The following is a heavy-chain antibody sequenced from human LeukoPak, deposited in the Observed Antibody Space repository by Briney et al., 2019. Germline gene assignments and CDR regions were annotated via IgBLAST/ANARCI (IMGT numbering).Heavy chain of an antibody. D-gene: IGHD5-24*01. CDR2: ISSSSSTI. V-gene: IGHV3-48*01. CDR1: GFTFSSYS. CDR3: AKDLPEMATIIGPDY. Sequence: QTGGSLRLSCAASGFTFSSYSMNWVRQAPGKGLEWVSYISSSSSTIYYADSVKGRFTISRDNAKNSLYLQMNSLRAEDTAVYYCAKDLPEMATIIGPDYWGQGTLVTVSS. J-gene: IGHJ4*02.